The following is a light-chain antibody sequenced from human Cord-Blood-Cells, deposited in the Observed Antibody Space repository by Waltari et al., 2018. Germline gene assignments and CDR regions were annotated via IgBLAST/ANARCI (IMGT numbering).Light chain of an antibody. J-gene: IGLJ1*01. CDR2: AGS. CDR3: CSYAGSSTFYV. CDR1: SSDVGSYNL. V-gene: IGLV2-23*01. Sequence: QSALTPPASVSGSPGQSITISCTGTSSDVGSYNLVSWYQQHPDKAPKLMLCAGSKRPPGVSNRFSGSKSGNTASLTISGLQADDEADYYCCSYAGSSTFYVFGTGTKVTVL.